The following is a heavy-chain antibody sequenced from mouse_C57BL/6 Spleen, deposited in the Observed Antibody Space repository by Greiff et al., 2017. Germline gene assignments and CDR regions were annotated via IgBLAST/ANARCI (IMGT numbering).Heavy chain of an antibody. CDR3: ARKHDY. CDR2: IDPSDSYT. V-gene: IGHV1-50*01. Sequence: QVHVKQSGAELVKPGASVKLSCKASGYTFTSYWMQWVKQRPGQGLEWIGEIDPSDSYTNYNQKFKGKATLTVDTSSSTAYMQLSSLTSEDSAVYYCARKHDYWGQGTTLTVSS. J-gene: IGHJ2*01. CDR1: GYTFTSYW.